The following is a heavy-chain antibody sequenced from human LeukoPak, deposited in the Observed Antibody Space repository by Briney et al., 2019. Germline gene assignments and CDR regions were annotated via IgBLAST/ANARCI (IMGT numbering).Heavy chain of an antibody. D-gene: IGHD2-8*01. CDR3: AKEYCTNGVCYTGPHDY. V-gene: IGHV3-30*02. CDR2: IRYDGSNK. J-gene: IGHJ4*02. CDR1: GFTFSSYG. Sequence: GGSLRLSCAASGFTFSSYGMHWVRQAPGKGLEWVAFIRYDGSNKYYADSVKGRFTISRDNSKNTLYLQMNSLRAEDTAVYYCAKEYCTNGVCYTGPHDYWGQGTLVTVSS.